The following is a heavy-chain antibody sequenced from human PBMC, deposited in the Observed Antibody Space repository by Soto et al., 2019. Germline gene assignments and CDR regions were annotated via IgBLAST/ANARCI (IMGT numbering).Heavy chain of an antibody. J-gene: IGHJ4*02. CDR3: AREWDY. Sequence: EVQLVESGGGLVQPGGSLRLSCAASGFTFSSYSMNWVRQAPGKVLEWVSYISSSSITIYYADSVKGRFTIARDNAKNSLYLPMNSLSAEDTAVYYCAREWDYWGQRTLVIVSS. CDR1: GFTFSSYS. V-gene: IGHV3-48*01. CDR2: ISSSSITI.